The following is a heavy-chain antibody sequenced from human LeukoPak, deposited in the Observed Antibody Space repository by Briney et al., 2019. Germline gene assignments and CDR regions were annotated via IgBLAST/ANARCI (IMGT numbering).Heavy chain of an antibody. CDR1: GGTFSSYA. CDR2: IIPIFGTA. D-gene: IGHD6-13*01. J-gene: IGHJ5*02. V-gene: IGHV1-69*05. Sequence: ASVKVSCKASGGTFSSYAISWVRQAPGQGLEWMGRIIPIFGTANYAQKFQGRVTITTDESTSTAYMALSSLRSEDTAVYYCARDRYSSSWTSPFDPWGQGTLVTVSS. CDR3: ARDRYSSSWTSPFDP.